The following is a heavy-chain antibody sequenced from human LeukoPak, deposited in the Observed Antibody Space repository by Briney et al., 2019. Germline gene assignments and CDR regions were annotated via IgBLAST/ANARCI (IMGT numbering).Heavy chain of an antibody. J-gene: IGHJ4*02. CDR3: ARYDSSGSHFEY. V-gene: IGHV1-69*01. D-gene: IGHD3-22*01. CDR2: IIPLFGAA. Sequence: SVRVSCKAFGGTFRTYGMSWVRQAPGQGLQWMGGIIPLFGAAKCAQKFQGRVTITADESTSTVYMELSSLRSEDTAVYYCARYDSSGSHFEYWGQGTLLTVSS. CDR1: GGTFRTYG.